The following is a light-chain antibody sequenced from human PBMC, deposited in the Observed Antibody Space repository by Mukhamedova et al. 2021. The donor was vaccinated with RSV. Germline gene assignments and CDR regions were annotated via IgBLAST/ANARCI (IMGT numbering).Light chain of an antibody. J-gene: IGKJ2*03. Sequence: WYQRRVHGTTPKLLIYGASNLQSGVPSRFTGSGSGTDFTLTISSLQPEDFATYYCQRSYSSRYSFGQGTKLQIK. CDR2: GAS. CDR3: QRSYSSRYS. V-gene: IGKV1-39*01.